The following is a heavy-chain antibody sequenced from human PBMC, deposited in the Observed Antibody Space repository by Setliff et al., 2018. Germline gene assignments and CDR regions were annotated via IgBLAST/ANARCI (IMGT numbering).Heavy chain of an antibody. CDR1: GYSFTRYY. D-gene: IGHD1-1*01. CDR2: INTSGGST. V-gene: IGHV1-46*01. Sequence: RASVKVSCKAPGYSFTRYYVHWVRQAPGQGLEWMGIINTSGGSTSFAQKFQGRVTMTRDTSTSTVYMELSSLTSDDTAVYYCAKGLPLGRVQNWNYFDRWGQGTLVTVSS. CDR3: AKGLPLGRVQNWNYFDR. J-gene: IGHJ4*02.